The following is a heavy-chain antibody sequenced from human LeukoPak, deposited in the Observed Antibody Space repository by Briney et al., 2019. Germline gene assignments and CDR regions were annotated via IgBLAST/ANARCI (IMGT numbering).Heavy chain of an antibody. J-gene: IGHJ5*02. Sequence: ASVKVSCKASGYTFTGYYIHWVRQAPGQGLKWMGWINPNSGGTKYAQTFQGRVTMTRDTSISTAYMGLSRLRSGDTAVYYCAKGRVVAGTKSLTYNWFDPWGQGTLVTVSS. CDR1: GYTFTGYY. D-gene: IGHD6-19*01. CDR3: AKGRVVAGTKSLTYNWFDP. V-gene: IGHV1-2*02. CDR2: INPNSGGT.